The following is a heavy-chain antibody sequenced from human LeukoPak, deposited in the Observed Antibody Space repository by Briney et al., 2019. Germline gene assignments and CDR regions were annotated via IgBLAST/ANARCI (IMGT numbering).Heavy chain of an antibody. Sequence: SETLSLTCAVYGGSFSGYYWSWIRQPPGKGLEWIGEINHSGSTNYNPSLKSRVTISVDTSKNQFSLELSSVTAADTAVYYCARGPPLRYFDWSYYFDYWGQGTLVTVSP. CDR3: ARGPPLRYFDWSYYFDY. V-gene: IGHV4-34*01. CDR1: GGSFSGYY. J-gene: IGHJ4*02. D-gene: IGHD3-9*01. CDR2: INHSGST.